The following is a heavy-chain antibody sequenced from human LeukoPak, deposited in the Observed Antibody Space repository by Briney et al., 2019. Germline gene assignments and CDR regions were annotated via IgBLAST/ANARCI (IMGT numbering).Heavy chain of an antibody. CDR1: GFTFSSYG. Sequence: GRSLRLSCAASGFTFSSYGMHWVRQAPGKGQEWVAVIWYDGNYQYYADSVRGRFTISRDNSKSTLYLEMNSLRVEDTAVYYCARDVVRGLNWFDPWGQGVLVTVSS. V-gene: IGHV3-33*08. CDR2: IWYDGNYQ. CDR3: ARDVVRGLNWFDP. J-gene: IGHJ5*02. D-gene: IGHD3-10*01.